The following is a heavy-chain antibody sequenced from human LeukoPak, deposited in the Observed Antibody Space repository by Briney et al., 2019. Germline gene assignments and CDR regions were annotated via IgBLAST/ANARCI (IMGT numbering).Heavy chain of an antibody. CDR3: ARFPRLWTYCSGGSCYDY. CDR2: ISSSSSYI. V-gene: IGHV3-21*01. Sequence: PGGSLRLSCAASGFTFSSYSMNWVRQAPGKGLEWVSSISSSSSYIYYADSVKGRFTISRDNAKNSLYLQMNSLRAEDTAVYYCARFPRLWTYCSGGSCYDYWGQGTLVTVSS. J-gene: IGHJ4*02. D-gene: IGHD2-15*01. CDR1: GFTFSSYS.